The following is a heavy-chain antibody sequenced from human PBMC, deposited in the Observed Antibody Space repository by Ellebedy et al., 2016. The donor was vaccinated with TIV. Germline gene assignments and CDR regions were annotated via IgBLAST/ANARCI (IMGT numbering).Heavy chain of an antibody. V-gene: IGHV3-9*03. CDR2: ISWNSGSI. D-gene: IGHD3-10*01. J-gene: IGHJ4*02. CDR1: GFTFDDYA. CDR3: AKDTARLWFEGIIDY. Sequence: SLKISCAASGFTFDDYAMHWVRQAPGKGLEWVSGISWNSGSIGYADSVKGRFTISRDNAKNSLYLQMNSLRAEDMALYYCAKDTARLWFEGIIDYWGQGTLVTVSS.